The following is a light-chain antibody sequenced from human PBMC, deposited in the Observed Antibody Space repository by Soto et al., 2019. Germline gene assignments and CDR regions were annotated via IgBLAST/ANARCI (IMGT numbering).Light chain of an antibody. J-gene: IGKJ1*01. Sequence: DFQMTQSPSTLSASVGDRVTITCRASQNIRSRLAWFQQKPGKAPKLLIYDASSLDSGVPQRFSGSGSGTEFTLTISRLQTDDFSTYYCQQYHSYWTFGQGIKVE. V-gene: IGKV1-5*01. CDR1: QNIRSR. CDR2: DAS. CDR3: QQYHSYWT.